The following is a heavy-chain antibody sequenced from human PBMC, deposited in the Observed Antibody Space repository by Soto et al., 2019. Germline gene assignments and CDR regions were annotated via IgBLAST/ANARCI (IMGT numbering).Heavy chain of an antibody. CDR2: FDPEDGET. J-gene: IGHJ6*03. CDR1: GYTLTELS. V-gene: IGHV1-24*01. CDR3: ATGGYCSSTSCSRHAYYYYYYMDV. D-gene: IGHD2-2*01. Sequence: ASVKVSCKVSGYTLTELSMHWVRQAPGKGLEWMGGFDPEDGETIYAQKFQGRVTMTEDTSTDTAYMELSSLRFEDTAVYYCATGGYCSSTSCSRHAYYYYYYMDVWGKGTTVTVSS.